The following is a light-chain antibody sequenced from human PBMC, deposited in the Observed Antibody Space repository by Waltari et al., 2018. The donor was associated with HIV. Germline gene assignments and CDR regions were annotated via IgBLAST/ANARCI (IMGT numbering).Light chain of an antibody. CDR1: QTIDTN. Sequence: EIVLTQSPLTLSVSPGERAILSCRASQTIDTNLAWYQQKPGQAPRLLIYAASTRAPGIPPKFSGSGSGTRFTLTISSLQSEDFVVYYCQQYNVWPPNTFGQGTKVEIK. CDR3: QQYNVWPPNT. V-gene: IGKV3-15*01. CDR2: AAS. J-gene: IGKJ2*01.